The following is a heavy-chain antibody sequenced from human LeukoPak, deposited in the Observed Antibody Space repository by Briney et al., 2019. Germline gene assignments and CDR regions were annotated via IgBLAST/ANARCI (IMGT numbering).Heavy chain of an antibody. CDR3: ARDFLSVTMLRRVKYDY. CDR1: GYTFTGYN. V-gene: IGHV1-2*02. Sequence: PSVKVPCKAFGYTFTGYNIHWVRQPPGQGLELMGLINPNTGDRNFAQKLQDRGTITSDKSISTAYMELSRLRSDDTAVYYCARDFLSVTMLRRVKYDYWGQGTLVTVSS. CDR2: INPNTGDR. D-gene: IGHD3-10*01. J-gene: IGHJ4*02.